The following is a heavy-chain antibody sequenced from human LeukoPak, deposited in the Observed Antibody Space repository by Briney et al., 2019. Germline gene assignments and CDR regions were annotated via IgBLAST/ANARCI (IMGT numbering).Heavy chain of an antibody. D-gene: IGHD4-23*01. CDR3: ARDYGGSSPFDY. CDR2: ISSSGSTI. CDR1: GFNFESYS. J-gene: IGHJ4*02. Sequence: GSLRLSCAASGFNFESYSMNWVRQAPGKGLEWVSYISSSGSTIYYADSVEGRFTISRDNAKNSLYLQMNSLRAEDTAVYYCARDYGGSSPFDYWGQGTLVTVSS. V-gene: IGHV3-48*04.